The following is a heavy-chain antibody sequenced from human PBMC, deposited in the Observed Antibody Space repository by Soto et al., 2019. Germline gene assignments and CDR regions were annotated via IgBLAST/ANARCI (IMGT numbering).Heavy chain of an antibody. J-gene: IGHJ6*02. D-gene: IGHD2-21*02. CDR2: IIPIFGTA. CDR1: GGTFSRYT. CDR3: ARAYCGGDCNYYGMDV. V-gene: IGHV1-69*13. Sequence: SVKVSCKASGGTFSRYTISWVRQAPGQGLEWMGGIIPIFGTANYAQKFQGRVTTTADESTNTAYMELSSLRFEDTAVYYCARAYCGGDCNYYGMDVWGQGTTVTVSS.